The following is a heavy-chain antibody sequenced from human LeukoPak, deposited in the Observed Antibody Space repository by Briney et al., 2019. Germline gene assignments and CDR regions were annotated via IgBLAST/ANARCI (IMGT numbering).Heavy chain of an antibody. Sequence: PGGSLRLSCAASGFTFSSYSMNWVRQAPGKGLEWVSYISSSSTIYYADSVKGRFTISRDNAKNSLYLQMNSLRAEDTAVYYCAREAIFGVVIMQVDYWGQGTLVTVSS. CDR2: ISSSSTI. D-gene: IGHD3-3*01. CDR3: AREAIFGVVIMQVDY. CDR1: GFTFSSYS. V-gene: IGHV3-48*01. J-gene: IGHJ4*02.